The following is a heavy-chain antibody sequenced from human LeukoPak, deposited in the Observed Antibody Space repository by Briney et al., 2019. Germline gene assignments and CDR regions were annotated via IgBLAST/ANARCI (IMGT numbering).Heavy chain of an antibody. J-gene: IGHJ4*02. CDR2: TRNKANSYTT. CDR3: ASGAVAGRFDY. Sequence: PGGSLRLPCAASGFTFSDHYMDWVRQAPGKGLEWVGRTRNKANSYTTEYAASVKGRFTISRDDSKNSLYLQMNSLKTEDTAVYYCASGAVAGRFDYWGQGTLVTVSS. D-gene: IGHD6-19*01. CDR1: GFTFSDHY. V-gene: IGHV3-72*01.